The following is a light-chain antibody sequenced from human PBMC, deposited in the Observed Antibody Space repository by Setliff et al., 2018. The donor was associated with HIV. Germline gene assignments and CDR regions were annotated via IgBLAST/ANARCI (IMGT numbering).Light chain of an antibody. Sequence: QSALTQPASVSGSPGQSITISCIGTSSDVGGYDFVSWYQQRPDKAPKLIIFDVSERPSGVSHRFSGSKSGNTASLPISGLQTEDEGDYFCASYRSPATYVFGIGTKVTVL. CDR1: SSDVGGYDF. CDR2: DVS. J-gene: IGLJ1*01. V-gene: IGLV2-14*03. CDR3: ASYRSPATYV.